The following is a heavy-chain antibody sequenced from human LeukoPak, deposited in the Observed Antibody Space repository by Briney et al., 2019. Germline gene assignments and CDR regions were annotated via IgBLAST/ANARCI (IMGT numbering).Heavy chain of an antibody. V-gene: IGHV4-4*07. CDR2: IYSSGTT. J-gene: IGHJ4*02. CDR3: ARDWSMITYEY. CDR1: GGSISGYY. D-gene: IGHD3-22*01. Sequence: SETLSLTCTVSGGSISGYYWSWIRQPAGKGLELIGRIYSSGTTNYNPSLESRVTMSVDTSKNQFTLKLSSVTAADTAVYYCARDWSMITYEYWGRGTLVTVSS.